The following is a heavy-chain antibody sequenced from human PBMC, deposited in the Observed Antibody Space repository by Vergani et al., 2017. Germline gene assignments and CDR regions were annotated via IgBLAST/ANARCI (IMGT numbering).Heavy chain of an antibody. Sequence: QVQLVESGGGVVQPGRSLRLSCAASGFTFSSYGMHWVRQAPGKGLEWVAVIRYDGSNKYYADSVKGRFTISRDNSKNTLYLQMNSLRAEDTAVYYCATYGPEGFDYWGQGTLVTVSS. CDR3: ATYGPEGFDY. D-gene: IGHD3-10*01. CDR1: GFTFSSYG. CDR2: IRYDGSNK. V-gene: IGHV3-33*01. J-gene: IGHJ4*02.